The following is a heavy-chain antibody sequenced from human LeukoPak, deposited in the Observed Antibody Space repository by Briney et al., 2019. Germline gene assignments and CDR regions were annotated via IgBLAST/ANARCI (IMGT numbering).Heavy chain of an antibody. CDR2: IYTSGST. CDR3: ARGHDGMEITFGGAYYFDY. D-gene: IGHD3-16*01. V-gene: IGHV4-61*02. J-gene: IGHJ4*02. Sequence: PSETLSLTCTVSGGSISSGGYYWSWIRQPAGKGLEWIGRIYTSGSTNYNPSLKSRVTISVDTSKNQFSLKLSSVTAADTAVYYCARGHDGMEITFGGAYYFDYWGQGTLVTVSS. CDR1: GGSISSGGYY.